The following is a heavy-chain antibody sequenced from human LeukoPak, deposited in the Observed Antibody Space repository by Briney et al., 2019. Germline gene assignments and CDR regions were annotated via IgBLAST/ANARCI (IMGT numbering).Heavy chain of an antibody. CDR1: GYTFTGYY. Sequence: ASVKVSCKASGYTFTGYYMHWVRQAPGQGLEWMGWINPNSGGTNYAQKFQGRVTMSRDTSISTAYMELSRLKSDDTAVYYCAREPFDILTGYYNEGGSFYDPWGQGTLVTVSS. CDR3: AREPFDILTGYYNEGGSFYDP. V-gene: IGHV1-2*02. CDR2: INPNSGGT. D-gene: IGHD3-9*01. J-gene: IGHJ5*02.